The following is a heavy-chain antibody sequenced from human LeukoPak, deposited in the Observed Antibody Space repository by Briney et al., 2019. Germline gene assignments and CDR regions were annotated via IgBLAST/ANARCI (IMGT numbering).Heavy chain of an antibody. CDR2: NSVYNGKT. Sequence: ASVKVSCKASGYTFTSNYISWVRQAPGQGLEWMAWNSVYNGKTNYAQKFQGRVTMTTDTSTSTAYMELRSLRPDDTAVYYCARRWFDTDSPFDIWGQGTMVTVSS. CDR1: GYTFTSNY. D-gene: IGHD3-10*01. CDR3: ARRWFDTDSPFDI. V-gene: IGHV1-18*01. J-gene: IGHJ3*02.